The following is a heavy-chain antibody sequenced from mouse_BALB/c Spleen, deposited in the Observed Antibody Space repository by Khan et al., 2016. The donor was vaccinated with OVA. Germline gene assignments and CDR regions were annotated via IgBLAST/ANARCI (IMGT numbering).Heavy chain of an antibody. CDR3: TRKELGRGFAY. CDR2: IYPGNSDT. D-gene: IGHD4-1*01. CDR1: DYSFTSYW. V-gene: IGHV1-5*01. Sequence: VQLQQSGTVLARPGASVKMSCKASDYSFTSYWMHWVKQRPGQGLEWIGSIYPGNSDTNYNQKFKGKAKLTAVTSASTAYMELSSLTNEDSAVYSCTRKELGRGFAYWGQGTLVTVSA. J-gene: IGHJ3*01.